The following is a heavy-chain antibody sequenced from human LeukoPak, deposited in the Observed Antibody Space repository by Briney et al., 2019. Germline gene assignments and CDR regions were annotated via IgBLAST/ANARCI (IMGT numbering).Heavy chain of an antibody. CDR1: GGSISSYY. V-gene: IGHV4-4*07. D-gene: IGHD5-18*01. CDR2: IYTSGST. J-gene: IGHJ6*03. CDR3: ARDRDSYGPYYYYYYYMDV. Sequence: SETLSLTCTVSGGSISSYYWSWIRQPAGKGLEWIGRIYTSGSTNYNPSLKSRVTMSGDAPKNQFSLKLRSVTAADTAVYYCARDRDSYGPYYYYYYYMDVWGKGTTVTVSS.